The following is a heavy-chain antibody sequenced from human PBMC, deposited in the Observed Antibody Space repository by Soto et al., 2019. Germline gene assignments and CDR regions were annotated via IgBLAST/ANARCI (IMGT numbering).Heavy chain of an antibody. Sequence: QVQLQQWGAGLLKPAEPLYRSFAVYGGSFSGYYWTWIRQPPGTGLEWIGEINHSGRTNYNPSLKSRVTISVDTSKNQCTLKLTSVPAADSAVYYCARDKITGRFDYWGHGPLVTVS. J-gene: IGHJ4*01. V-gene: IGHV4-34*01. D-gene: IGHD2-8*02. CDR1: GGSFSGYY. CDR2: INHSGRT. CDR3: ARDKITGRFDY.